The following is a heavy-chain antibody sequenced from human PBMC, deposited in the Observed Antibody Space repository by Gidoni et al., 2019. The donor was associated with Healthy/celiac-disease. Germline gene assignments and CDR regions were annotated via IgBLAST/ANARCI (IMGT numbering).Heavy chain of an antibody. J-gene: IGHJ4*01. CDR1: AYSLSRGYY. CDR2: IYHSGSN. Sequence: QVQLQESVPGLVKPSENLSLPCAVSAYSLSRGYYWGWTRQPPGKGLEWIGSIYHSGSNSYNPSLKSRVTISVDTSKNQFSLKLSSVTAADTAVYYCARDGQWRGFDYWGHGTLVTVSS. CDR3: ARDGQWRGFDY. D-gene: IGHD6-19*01. V-gene: IGHV4-38-2*02.